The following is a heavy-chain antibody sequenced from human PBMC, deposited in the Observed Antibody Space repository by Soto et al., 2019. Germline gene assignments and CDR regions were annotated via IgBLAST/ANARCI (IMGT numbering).Heavy chain of an antibody. V-gene: IGHV5-51*01. D-gene: IGHD3-22*01. J-gene: IGHJ5*02. CDR3: ARKDKSGYFNWFDP. CDR2: IFPSDSDT. Sequence: SGESLKISCRTSGYRFTSYWIAWVRQMPGKGLEWMGIIFPSDSDTRCSPSFQGQVTISADRSTSTVFLQWASLKASDTAVYFCARKDKSGYFNWFDPWGQGTLVTVSS. CDR1: GYRFTSYW.